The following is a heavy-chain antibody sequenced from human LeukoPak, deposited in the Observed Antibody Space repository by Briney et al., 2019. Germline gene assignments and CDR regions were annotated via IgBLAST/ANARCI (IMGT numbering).Heavy chain of an antibody. CDR1: GYTFTGYY. J-gene: IGHJ4*02. CDR3: ARYYRWLLGGDLFDY. V-gene: IGHV1-2*02. D-gene: IGHD3-22*01. Sequence: ASVKVSCKASGYTFTGYYMHWVRQAPGQGLEWMGWINPNSGGTNYAQKFQGRVTMTRDTSISTAYMELSRLRSDDTAVYYCARYYRWLLGGDLFDYWGQGTLVTVSS. CDR2: INPNSGGT.